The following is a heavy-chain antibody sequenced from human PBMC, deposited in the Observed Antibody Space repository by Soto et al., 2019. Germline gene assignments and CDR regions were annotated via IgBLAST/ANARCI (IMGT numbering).Heavy chain of an antibody. Sequence: QVQLVQSGAEVKKPGASVKVSCKASGYTFTSYGISWVRQAPGQGLEWMVWISAYNGNTNYAQKLQGTVTMTTDTATSTAYMELRSLRSDDTAVYYCARLVAGTTPPNYYYYYYMDVWGKGTTVTVSS. D-gene: IGHD1-7*01. CDR3: ARLVAGTTPPNYYYYYYMDV. V-gene: IGHV1-18*01. CDR2: ISAYNGNT. J-gene: IGHJ6*03. CDR1: GYTFTSYG.